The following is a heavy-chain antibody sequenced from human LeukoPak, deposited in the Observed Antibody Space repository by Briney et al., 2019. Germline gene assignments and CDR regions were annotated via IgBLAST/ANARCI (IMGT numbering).Heavy chain of an antibody. J-gene: IGHJ6*02. Sequence: SETLSLTCTVSGGSISSYYWNWIRQPPGKGLEWIAYIYYSGSTNYNHYLKSRVAISVDTSKNQFSLRLSSVTAADAAVYYCARLVAAAGTLAHYSYYYGMDVWGQGTTVTVSS. CDR3: ARLVAAAGTLAHYSYYYGMDV. V-gene: IGHV4-59*08. CDR1: GGSISSYY. CDR2: IYYSGST. D-gene: IGHD6-13*01.